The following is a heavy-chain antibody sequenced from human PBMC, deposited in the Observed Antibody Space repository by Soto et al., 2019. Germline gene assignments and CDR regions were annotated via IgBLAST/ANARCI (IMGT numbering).Heavy chain of an antibody. CDR3: AKDTDYDSSGYYIGYYYYYGMDV. J-gene: IGHJ6*02. V-gene: IGHV3-30*18. Sequence: GGSLRLSCAASGFTFSSYGMHWVRQAPGKGLEWVAVISYDGSNKYYADSVKGRFTISRDNSKNTLYLQMNSLRAEDTAVYYCAKDTDYDSSGYYIGYYYYYGMDVWGQGTTVTVSS. CDR2: ISYDGSNK. D-gene: IGHD3-22*01. CDR1: GFTFSSYG.